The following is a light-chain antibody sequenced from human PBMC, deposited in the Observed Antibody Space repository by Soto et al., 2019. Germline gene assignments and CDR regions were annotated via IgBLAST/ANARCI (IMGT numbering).Light chain of an antibody. J-gene: IGKJ1*01. Sequence: EIVLTQSPGTLSLSPGERAILSCRASQGVSSTYLAWYQQKPGQAPRLLIYSASSRATGISDRFSGGGSGTDFTLTISRLEPEDLAMYYCQQYGSSPWSFGQGTKVEIK. CDR3: QQYGSSPWS. V-gene: IGKV3-20*01. CDR2: SAS. CDR1: QGVSSTY.